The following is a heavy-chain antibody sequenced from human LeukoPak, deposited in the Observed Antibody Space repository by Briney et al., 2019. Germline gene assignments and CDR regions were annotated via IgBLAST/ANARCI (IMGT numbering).Heavy chain of an antibody. V-gene: IGHV3-23*01. Sequence: PGGSLRLPCAASGFTFSSYAMSWVRQAPGKGLEWVSAISGSGGSTYYADSVKGRFTISRDNSKNTLYLQMNSLRAEDTAVYYCAKGCSGGSCFGYWGQGTLVTVSS. D-gene: IGHD2-15*01. CDR3: AKGCSGGSCFGY. CDR1: GFTFSSYA. CDR2: ISGSGGST. J-gene: IGHJ4*02.